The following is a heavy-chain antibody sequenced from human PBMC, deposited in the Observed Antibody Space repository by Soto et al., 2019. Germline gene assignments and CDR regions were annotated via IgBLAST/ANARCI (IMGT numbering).Heavy chain of an antibody. Sequence: SETLSLTCTASGGSVSSGSYYWSWIRQPPGKGLEWIGYIYYSGSTNYNPSLKSRVTISVDTSKNQFSLKLSSVTAADTAVYYCARDSVSGGYSDYWGQGTLVTVSS. CDR2: IYYSGST. CDR1: GGSVSSGSYY. CDR3: ARDSVSGGYSDY. J-gene: IGHJ4*02. D-gene: IGHD2-15*01. V-gene: IGHV4-61*01.